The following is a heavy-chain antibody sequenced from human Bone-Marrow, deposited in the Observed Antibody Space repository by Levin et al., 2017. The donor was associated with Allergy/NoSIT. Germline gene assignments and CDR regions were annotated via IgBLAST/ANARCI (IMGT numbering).Heavy chain of an antibody. CDR1: GLTVSSNY. CDR2: IYGDDST. J-gene: IGHJ5*02. V-gene: IGHV3-53*01. Sequence: PGGSLRLSCAASGLTVSSNYMSWVRQAPGKGLEWVAVIYGDDSTYYADSVKGRFTISRDNSKNTLYLQMNSLRAEDTATYYCARVRNLYNWFDPWGQGTLVTVSS. CDR3: ARVRNLYNWFDP.